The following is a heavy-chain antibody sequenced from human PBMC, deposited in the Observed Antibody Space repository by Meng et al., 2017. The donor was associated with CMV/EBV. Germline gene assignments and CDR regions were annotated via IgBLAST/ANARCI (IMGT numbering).Heavy chain of an antibody. CDR2: TYYRSKWYN. CDR3: ARDPYDFWTSYYYGMDV. V-gene: IGHV6-1*01. Sequence: SETLSLTCAISGDSVSSNSAAWNWIRQSPSRGLEWLGRTYYRSKWYNDYAVSVKGRITINPDTTKNQFSLQLNSVTPEDTAVYYCARDPYDFWTSYYYGMDVWGQGTTVTVSS. CDR1: GDSVSSNSAA. D-gene: IGHD3-3*01. J-gene: IGHJ6*02.